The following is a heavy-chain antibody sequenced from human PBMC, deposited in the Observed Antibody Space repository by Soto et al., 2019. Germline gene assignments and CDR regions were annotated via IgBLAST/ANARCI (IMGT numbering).Heavy chain of an antibody. CDR3: AKDTSSSPYYMDV. CDR1: GFTFSNFA. CDR2: ITGSTGTT. D-gene: IGHD2-2*01. Sequence: PGGSLRLSCAASGFTFSNFAMSWVRHAPGKGLEWVSEITGSTGTTYHADSVRGRFIISRDNSQNTLHLQMNSLRPEDTAVYYCAKDTSSSPYYMDVWGKGTTVTVSS. V-gene: IGHV3-23*01. J-gene: IGHJ6*03.